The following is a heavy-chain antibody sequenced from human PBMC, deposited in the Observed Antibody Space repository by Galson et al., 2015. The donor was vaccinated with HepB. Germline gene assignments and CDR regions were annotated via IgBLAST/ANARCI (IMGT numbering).Heavy chain of an antibody. CDR1: GFTFSNAW. CDR2: IKRKTDGGTT. J-gene: IGHJ6*02. CDR3: ASGPAAAGSLQFYYYDMDV. V-gene: IGHV3-15*01. Sequence: SLRLSCATSGFTFSNAWMPWVRQVPEKGLEWVGRIKRKTDGGTTDYGAPVKGRFTISRDDSKNTVYLQMNSLKTEDTAVYYCASGPAAAGSLQFYYYDMDVWGQGTTVTVSS. D-gene: IGHD6-13*01.